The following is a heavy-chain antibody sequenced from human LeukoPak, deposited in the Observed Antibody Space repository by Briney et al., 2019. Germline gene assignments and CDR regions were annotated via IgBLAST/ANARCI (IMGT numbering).Heavy chain of an antibody. J-gene: IGHJ3*02. CDR3: ARVAAYDMGPPRAFDI. Sequence: GGSLRLSCAASGFTFSDYYMSWIRQAPGKGLEWVSYISSSGSTIYYADSVKGRFTISGDNAKNSLYLQMNSLRAEDTAVYYCARVAAYDMGPPRAFDIWGQGTMVTVSS. V-gene: IGHV3-11*04. CDR1: GFTFSDYY. D-gene: IGHD3-22*01. CDR2: ISSSGSTI.